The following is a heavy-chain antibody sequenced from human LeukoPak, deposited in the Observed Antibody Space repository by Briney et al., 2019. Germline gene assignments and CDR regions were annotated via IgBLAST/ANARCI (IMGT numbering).Heavy chain of an antibody. J-gene: IGHJ4*02. Sequence: GGSLRLSCAASGFTFSSYAMTWVRQAPGKGLEWVSTISGSGGSTYSADSVKGRFTISRDNSKNTLYLQMNSLRAEDTAVYYCAKDSHGSGSYYFLDYWGQGTLVTVSS. CDR2: ISGSGGST. V-gene: IGHV3-23*01. CDR1: GFTFSSYA. D-gene: IGHD3-10*01. CDR3: AKDSHGSGSYYFLDY.